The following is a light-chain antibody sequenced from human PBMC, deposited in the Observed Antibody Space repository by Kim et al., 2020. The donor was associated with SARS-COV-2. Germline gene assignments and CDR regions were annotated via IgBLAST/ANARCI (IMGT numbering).Light chain of an antibody. V-gene: IGLV1-44*01. CDR2: SNN. J-gene: IGLJ2*01. Sequence: VLTQPPSSSGTPGQRVTISCSGSNSNIGSNTVNWYQQLPGTAPKLLIYSNNQRPSGVPDRFSGSKSGTSASLAISGLQSEDEADYYCAAWDDSLNGVVFGGGTQLTVL. CDR3: AAWDDSLNGVV. CDR1: NSNIGSNT.